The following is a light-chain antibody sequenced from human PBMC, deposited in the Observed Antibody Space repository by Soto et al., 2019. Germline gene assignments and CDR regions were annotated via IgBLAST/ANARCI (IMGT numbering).Light chain of an antibody. CDR3: QRYDYLPLS. CDR2: DVS. CDR1: QDIMKY. J-gene: IGKJ4*01. V-gene: IGKV1-33*01. Sequence: DIQLTQSPSSLSASIGDRVTITCQASQDIMKYLNWYQQKAGTAPKLLIYDVSNLQSGVPSRFSGSGSGTEFILTISSLQPEDVATYYCQRYDYLPLSFGGGTKVDLK.